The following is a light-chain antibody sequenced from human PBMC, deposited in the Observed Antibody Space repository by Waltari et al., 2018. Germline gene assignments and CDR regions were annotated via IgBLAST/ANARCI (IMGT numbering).Light chain of an antibody. V-gene: IGKV3-15*01. Sequence: EIVMTQSPATLSVSPGESATLTCRARQRVSINFAWYQQKPGQAPSLLIFDTSTRATGIPARFSGSGSGTDFTLTISSLQSEDFAVYYCQQYNDWLPLTFGGGTKVEI. J-gene: IGKJ4*01. CDR3: QQYNDWLPLT. CDR2: DTS. CDR1: QRVSIN.